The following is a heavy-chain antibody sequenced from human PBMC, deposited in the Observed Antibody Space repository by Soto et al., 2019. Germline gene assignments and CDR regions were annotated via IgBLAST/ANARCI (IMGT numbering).Heavy chain of an antibody. V-gene: IGHV3-30*18. CDR1: GFTFTSYG. CDR2: ILHDGSAE. Sequence: GSLRLSCAASGFTFTSYGMHWVRQAPGKGLEWMALILHDGSAEYYADSVKGRFTISRDNSKNTLYLQMNSPRAEDTAVYYCAKGGYYSLFDIWGQGTVVTVSS. D-gene: IGHD3-16*01. J-gene: IGHJ3*02. CDR3: AKGGYYSLFDI.